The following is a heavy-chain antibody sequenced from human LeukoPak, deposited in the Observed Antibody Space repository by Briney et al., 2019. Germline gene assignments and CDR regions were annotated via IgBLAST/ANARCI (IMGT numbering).Heavy chain of an antibody. CDR2: ISGSGGNT. J-gene: IGHJ4*02. CDR3: VKRIQSALAAGY. V-gene: IGHV3-23*01. CDR1: GFIFSNYA. D-gene: IGHD5-18*01. Sequence: PRGSLRLSCAASGFIFSNYALSWVRQAPGKGLEWVSDISGSGGNTYYAKSVRGRFTISRDNSKNTLYLQMNSLRAGDTAIYYCVKRIQSALAAGYWGQGALVTVSS.